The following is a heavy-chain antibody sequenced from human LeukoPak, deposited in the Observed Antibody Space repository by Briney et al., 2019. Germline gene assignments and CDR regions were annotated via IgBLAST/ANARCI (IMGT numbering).Heavy chain of an antibody. CDR2: IIPIFGTA. Sequence: GASVKVSCKASGGTFSSYAISWVRQAPGQGLEWMGGIIPIFGTANYAQKFQGRVTITTDESTSTAYMELSSLRSEDTAVYYCARDRDSLSWFDPWGQGTLVTVSS. CDR3: ARDRDSLSWFDP. J-gene: IGHJ5*02. V-gene: IGHV1-69*05. D-gene: IGHD3-10*01. CDR1: GGTFSSYA.